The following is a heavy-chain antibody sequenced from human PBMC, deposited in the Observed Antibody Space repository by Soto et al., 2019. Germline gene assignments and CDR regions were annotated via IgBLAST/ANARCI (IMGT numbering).Heavy chain of an antibody. V-gene: IGHV4-39*01. CDR3: ARHAIEGIYDLNWFDP. J-gene: IGHJ5*02. CDR2: IYYSGGT. Sequence: SETLSLTCTVSGGSISSSSYYWGWIRQSPGKGLEWIGSIYYSGGTYYNPSLKSRVTISVDTSKNQFSLKLSSVTAADTAVYYCARHAIEGIYDLNWFDPWGQGTLVTVSS. CDR1: GGSISSSSYY. D-gene: IGHD3-3*01.